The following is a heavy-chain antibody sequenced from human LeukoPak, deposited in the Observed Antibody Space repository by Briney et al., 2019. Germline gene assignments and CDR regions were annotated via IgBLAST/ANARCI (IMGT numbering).Heavy chain of an antibody. CDR3: ARIAVPPGYYYGMDV. D-gene: IGHD6-19*01. CDR1: GGSFSGYY. V-gene: IGHV4-34*01. J-gene: IGHJ6*02. Sequence: SETLSLTCAVYGGSFSGYYWSWIRQPPGKGLEWIGEINHSGSTNYNPSLKSRVTISVDTSKNQFSLKLSPVTAADTAVYYCARIAVPPGYYYGMDVWGQGTTVTVSS. CDR2: INHSGST.